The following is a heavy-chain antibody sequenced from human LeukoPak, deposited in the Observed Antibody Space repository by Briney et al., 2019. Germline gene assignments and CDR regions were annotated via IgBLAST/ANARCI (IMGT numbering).Heavy chain of an antibody. Sequence: GGSLRLSCAASGFTFSNAWMSWVRQAPGKGLEWVGRIKSKTDGGTTDYAAPVKGRFTISRDDSKNTLYLQMNSLKTEDTAVYYCTTDTPHPGIAAAGTEDWFDPWGQGTLVTVSS. D-gene: IGHD6-13*01. CDR2: IKSKTDGGTT. J-gene: IGHJ5*02. CDR3: TTDTPHPGIAAAGTEDWFDP. V-gene: IGHV3-15*01. CDR1: GFTFSNAW.